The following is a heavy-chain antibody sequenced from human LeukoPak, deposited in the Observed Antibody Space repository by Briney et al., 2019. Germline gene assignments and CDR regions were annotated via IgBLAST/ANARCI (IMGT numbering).Heavy chain of an antibody. Sequence: GRSLRLSCTASGFTFGDYAMSWFRQAPGKGLEWVGFIRSKAYGGTTEYAASVKGRFTISRDDSKSIAYLQMNSLKTEDTAVYYCTGDILNVGYYDSSGYSRPDYWGQGTLVTVSS. D-gene: IGHD3-22*01. CDR3: TGDILNVGYYDSSGYSRPDY. CDR2: IRSKAYGGTT. CDR1: GFTFGDYA. V-gene: IGHV3-49*03. J-gene: IGHJ4*02.